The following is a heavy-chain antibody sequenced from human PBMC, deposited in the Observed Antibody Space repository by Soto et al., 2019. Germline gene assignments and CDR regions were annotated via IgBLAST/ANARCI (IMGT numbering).Heavy chain of an antibody. V-gene: IGHV1-18*04. CDR2: ISAYNGNT. J-gene: IGHJ5*02. D-gene: IGHD3-22*01. CDR3: AREGTYYDSSGYYQIYNWFDP. CDR1: GYTFTSYG. Sequence: ASVKVSCKASGYTFTSYGISWVRQAPGQGLEWMGWISAYNGNTNYAQKLQGRVTMTTDTSTSTAYMELRSLRSDDTAVYYCAREGTYYDSSGYYQIYNWFDPWGQGTLVTVSS.